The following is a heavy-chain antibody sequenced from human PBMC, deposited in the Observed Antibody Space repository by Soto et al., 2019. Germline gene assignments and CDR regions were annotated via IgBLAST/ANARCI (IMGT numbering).Heavy chain of an antibody. J-gene: IGHJ4*02. CDR2: LNPSGRST. CDR3: ARIRTGNWDDY. V-gene: IGHV1-46*01. Sequence: QATGQGLEWMGILNPSGRSTSYAQKFQGRVTMTRATSTSTVYMELSRLRSEDTAVYYCARIRTGNWDDYWGQGTLVTVSP. D-gene: IGHD7-27*01.